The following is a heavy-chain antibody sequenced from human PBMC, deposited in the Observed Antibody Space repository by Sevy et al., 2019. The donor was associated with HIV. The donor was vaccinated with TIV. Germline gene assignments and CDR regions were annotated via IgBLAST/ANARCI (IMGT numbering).Heavy chain of an antibody. V-gene: IGHV3-7*01. D-gene: IGHD3-16*01. CDR3: AQATFARFES. Sequence: GGSLRLSCAASGFTFSANWMNWVRQAPGKGLEWVANIKGDGSDKHYVDSVEGRFTISRDNAKNLLYLQMTSLRVEDKAVYYCAQATFARFESWGQGTLVTVSS. J-gene: IGHJ4*02. CDR2: IKGDGSDK. CDR1: GFTFSANW.